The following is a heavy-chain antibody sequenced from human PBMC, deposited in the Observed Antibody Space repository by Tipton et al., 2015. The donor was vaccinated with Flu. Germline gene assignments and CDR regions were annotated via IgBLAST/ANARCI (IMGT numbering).Heavy chain of an antibody. D-gene: IGHD2-21*01. CDR2: IYSVGDT. CDR3: ATDPDGVYGTPGDF. CDR1: GFTIRSRY. Sequence: SLRLSCAASGFTIRSRYMNWVRQAPGKGLEWVSLIYSVGDTFYADSVRGRFTISRDNSKNTLYLQMNSLRADDTAVYYCATDPDGVYGTPGDFWGQGTLVTVSS. J-gene: IGHJ1*01. V-gene: IGHV3-53*01.